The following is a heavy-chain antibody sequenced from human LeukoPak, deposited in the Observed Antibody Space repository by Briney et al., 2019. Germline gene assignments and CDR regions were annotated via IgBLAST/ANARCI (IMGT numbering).Heavy chain of an antibody. CDR1: GGSISSYY. D-gene: IGHD3-22*01. CDR3: ARDRPAVSDYYDSSGYLHFDY. V-gene: IGHV4-59*12. CDR2: IYYSGST. J-gene: IGHJ4*02. Sequence: PSETLSLTCTVSGGSISSYYWSWIRQPPGKGLEWIGYIYYSGSTNYNPSLKSRVTISVDTSKNQFSLKLSSVTAADTAVYYCARDRPAVSDYYDSSGYLHFDYWGQGTLVTVSS.